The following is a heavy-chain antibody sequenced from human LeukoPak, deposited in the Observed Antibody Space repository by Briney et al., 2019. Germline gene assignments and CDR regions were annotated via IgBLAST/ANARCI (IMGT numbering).Heavy chain of an antibody. CDR1: GGSISGGGYY. D-gene: IGHD3-22*01. Sequence: SETLSLTCTVSGGSISGGGYYWSWIRQHPGKGLEWIGYIYYSGSTYYNPSLKRRVTISVDTSKNQFSLKLTSVTAADTAVYYCARASYYFDSSGYYSVGYFDYWGQGTLVTVSS. CDR2: IYYSGST. J-gene: IGHJ4*02. CDR3: ARASYYFDSSGYYSVGYFDY. V-gene: IGHV4-31*03.